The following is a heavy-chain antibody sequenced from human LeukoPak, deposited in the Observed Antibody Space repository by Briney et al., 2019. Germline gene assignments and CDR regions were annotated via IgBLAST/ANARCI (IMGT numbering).Heavy chain of an antibody. Sequence: ASVKVSCKVSGYILTELSMHWVRQAPGKGLEWMGGFDPEDGETIYAQKFQGRVTMTEDTSTDTAYMELSSLRSEDTAVYYCATGSAGNLYYYYYMDVWGKGTTVTASS. V-gene: IGHV1-24*01. CDR3: ATGSAGNLYYYYYMDV. D-gene: IGHD1-14*01. J-gene: IGHJ6*03. CDR2: FDPEDGET. CDR1: GYILTELS.